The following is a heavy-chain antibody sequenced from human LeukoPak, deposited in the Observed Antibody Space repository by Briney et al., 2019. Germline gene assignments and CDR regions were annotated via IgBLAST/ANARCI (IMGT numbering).Heavy chain of an antibody. CDR3: AREENYDSFDY. CDR1: GFIFSNYW. D-gene: IGHD5-12*01. CDR2: IKQDGSEK. V-gene: IGHV3-7*01. Sequence: GGSLRLSCAASGFIFSNYWMTWVRQAPGKGLEWVANIKQDGSEKYYVDSVKGRFTISRDNAKNSLFLQMNSLRAEDTAVYYCAREENYDSFDYWGQGTLVTVSS. J-gene: IGHJ4*02.